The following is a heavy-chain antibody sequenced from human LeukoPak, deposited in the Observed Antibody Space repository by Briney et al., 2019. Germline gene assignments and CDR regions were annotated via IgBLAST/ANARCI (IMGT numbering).Heavy chain of an antibody. D-gene: IGHD6-19*01. CDR1: GYTFTGYY. CDR3: ARDRAVAGYYYYGMDV. V-gene: IGHV1-2*02. J-gene: IGHJ6*02. Sequence: ASVKVSCKASGYTFTGYYMHWVRQAPGQGLEWMGWINPNSGGTNYAQKFQGRVTMTRDTSISTAYMELSRLRSDDMAVYYCARDRAVAGYYYYGMDVWGQGTTVTVSS. CDR2: INPNSGGT.